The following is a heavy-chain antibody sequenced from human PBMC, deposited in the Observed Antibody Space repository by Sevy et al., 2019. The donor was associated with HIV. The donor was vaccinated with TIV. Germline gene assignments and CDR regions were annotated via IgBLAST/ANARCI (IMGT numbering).Heavy chain of an antibody. V-gene: IGHV4-61*02. Sequence: SETLSLTCTVSGASITSGTYYWSWIRQPAGKGLEWIGRIYTSGITNYNPSLKSRVTISLDTSKNQFSLNLSPVTAADTAVYYCARYYHGSGRYYFDYWGQGTLVTVSS. CDR3: ARYYHGSGRYYFDY. CDR2: IYTSGIT. D-gene: IGHD3-10*01. J-gene: IGHJ4*02. CDR1: GASITSGTYY.